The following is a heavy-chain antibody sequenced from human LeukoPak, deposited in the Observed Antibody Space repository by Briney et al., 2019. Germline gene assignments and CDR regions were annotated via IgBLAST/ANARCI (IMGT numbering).Heavy chain of an antibody. CDR3: ARDVVAAVGSFDY. V-gene: IGHV4-4*07. D-gene: IGHD2-2*01. J-gene: IGHJ4*02. Sequence: SETLSLTCTVSGESIKSFYWSWIRQPAGKGLEWIGRIYTSGSTNYNPSLKSRVTMSVDTSKNQFSLKLSSVTAADTAVYYCARDVVAAVGSFDYWGQGTQVTVSS. CDR2: IYTSGST. CDR1: GESIKSFY.